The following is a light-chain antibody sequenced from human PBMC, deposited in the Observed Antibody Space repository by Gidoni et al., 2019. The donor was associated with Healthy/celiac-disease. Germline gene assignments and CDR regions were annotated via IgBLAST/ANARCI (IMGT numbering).Light chain of an antibody. CDR1: QSISSW. J-gene: IGKJ1*01. CDR2: KAY. V-gene: IGKV1-5*03. Sequence: DIQFTQSPSTLSASVGDRVTITCRASQSISSWLAWYQQKPGKAPKLLIYKAYSLESGVPSRFSGRGSGTEFTLTFSSLQPDDFASYYCQQYNSYRTFXQXTKVEIK. CDR3: QQYNSYRT.